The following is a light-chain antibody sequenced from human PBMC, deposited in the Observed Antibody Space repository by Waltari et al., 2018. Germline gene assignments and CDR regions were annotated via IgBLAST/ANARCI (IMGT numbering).Light chain of an antibody. CDR1: NYNIGNNF. J-gene: IGLJ2*01. CDR3: ASWDGSLGGVI. CDR2: RNN. Sequence: QSVLSQPPSASGTPGQRVTISCSGSNYNIGNNFVYWYHQLPGTAPKLLIYRNNQRPSGVPDRFSGSKSGTSASLAISGLRSEDKADYYCASWDGSLGGVIFGGGTKLTVL. V-gene: IGLV1-47*01.